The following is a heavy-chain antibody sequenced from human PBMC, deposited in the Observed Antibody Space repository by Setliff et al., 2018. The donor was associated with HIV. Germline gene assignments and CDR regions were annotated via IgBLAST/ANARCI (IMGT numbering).Heavy chain of an antibody. CDR3: ARGKTWLRFLDY. CDR2: INTHSGYT. J-gene: IGHJ4*02. Sequence: GASVKVSCKASGYSSTVYYMHWVRQAPGQGLEWMGWINTHSGYTNYAQNVQGRVTVTMDTSTSTAYMELRSLKSDDTAVYYCARGKTWLRFLDYWGQGTLVTVSS. D-gene: IGHD5-12*01. V-gene: IGHV1-2*02. CDR1: GYSSTVYY.